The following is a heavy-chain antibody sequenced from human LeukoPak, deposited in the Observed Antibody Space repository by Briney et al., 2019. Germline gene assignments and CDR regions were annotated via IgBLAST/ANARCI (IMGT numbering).Heavy chain of an antibody. CDR1: GFTFSSYA. V-gene: IGHV3-23*01. CDR3: ARALTDWLPTFDY. D-gene: IGHD3-9*01. J-gene: IGHJ4*02. Sequence: HPGGSLRLSCAASGFTFSSYAMSWVRQAPGRGLEWVSAISGSGGSTYYADSVKGRFTISRDNSKNTLYLQMNSLRAEDTAVYYCARALTDWLPTFDYWGQGTLVTVSS. CDR2: ISGSGGST.